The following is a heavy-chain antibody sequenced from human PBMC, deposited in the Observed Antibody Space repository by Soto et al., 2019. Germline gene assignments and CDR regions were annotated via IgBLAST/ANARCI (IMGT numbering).Heavy chain of an antibody. CDR2: IYLRDSDT. CDR1: GYSFSTYW. Sequence: PGESLKISCKGSGYSFSTYWVGWVRQMPGKGLEWIGFIYLRDSDTRYSPPFQGQVTISADKSNNTAYLQWSSLKASDTAMYYCVRLREAIKVKGNWFDPWGQRTLVTVSS. J-gene: IGHJ5*02. V-gene: IGHV5-51*01. D-gene: IGHD2-2*02. CDR3: VRLREAIKVKGNWFDP.